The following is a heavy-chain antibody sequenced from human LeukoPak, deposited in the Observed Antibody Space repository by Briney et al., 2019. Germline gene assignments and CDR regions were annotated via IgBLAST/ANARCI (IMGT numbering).Heavy chain of an antibody. V-gene: IGHV3-53*01. D-gene: IGHD3-10*01. CDR2: IYTSATT. CDR3: AKDSFQFTMVRENAFDI. CDR1: GFTVSSNY. Sequence: GGSLRLSCAASGFTVSSNYMTWFRQAPGKGLDWVSVIYTSATTYYADSVKGRFTISRDNSKNTLYLQMNSLRAEDTAVYYCAKDSFQFTMVRENAFDIWGQGTMVTVSS. J-gene: IGHJ3*02.